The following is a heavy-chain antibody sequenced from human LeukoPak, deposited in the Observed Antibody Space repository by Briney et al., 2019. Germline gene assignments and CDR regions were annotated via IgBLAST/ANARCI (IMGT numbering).Heavy chain of an antibody. J-gene: IGHJ4*02. CDR2: INHSGST. D-gene: IGHD4-11*01. CDR1: GGSFSGYY. Sequence: SETLSLTCAVYGGSFSGYYWSWIRQPPGKGLEWIGEINHSGSTNYNPSHKSRVTISVDTSKNQFSLKLSSVTAADTAVFYCVSNPYSNYYFDYWGQGTRVTVSS. V-gene: IGHV4-34*01. CDR3: VSNPYSNYYFDY.